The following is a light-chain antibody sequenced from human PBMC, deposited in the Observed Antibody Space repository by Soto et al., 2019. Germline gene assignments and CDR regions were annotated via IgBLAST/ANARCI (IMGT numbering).Light chain of an antibody. CDR1: PSLSRTD. V-gene: IGKV3-20*01. Sequence: EIVLPQSPGTLSLSPGARATLSCRASPSLSRTDLGWYQKKPGQAPRLLIYGASISPAGVPDSFTGSEFGIEFTIPLTRLEPEDFTEHYCHHHETFGQGTKVDIK. CDR3: HHHET. CDR2: GAS. J-gene: IGKJ1*01.